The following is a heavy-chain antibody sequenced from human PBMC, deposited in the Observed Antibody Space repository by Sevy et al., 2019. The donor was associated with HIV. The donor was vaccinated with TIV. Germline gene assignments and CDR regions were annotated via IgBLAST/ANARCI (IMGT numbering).Heavy chain of an antibody. J-gene: IGHJ4*02. Sequence: SGPTLVNPTQTLTLTCTFSWFSLSTSGVGVGWIRQPPEKALEWLALIYWDDDKRYSPSLKSRLTITKDTSKNQVVLTVTIMDPVDTATYYCAHGPSKDGYNSWGQGTLVTVSS. CDR3: AHGPSKDGYNS. CDR1: WFSLSTSGVG. CDR2: IYWDDDK. V-gene: IGHV2-5*02. D-gene: IGHD5-12*01.